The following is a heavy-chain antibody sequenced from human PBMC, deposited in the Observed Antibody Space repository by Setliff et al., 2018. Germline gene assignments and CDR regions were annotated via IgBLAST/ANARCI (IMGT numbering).Heavy chain of an antibody. V-gene: IGHV4-34*01. CDR1: GVTFSDYY. CDR2: INHRGST. J-gene: IGHJ4*02. D-gene: IGHD6-6*01. Sequence: PSETLSLTCAAYGVTFSDYYWTWIRQPPGKGLEWIGAINHRGSTNYNPSLKRRATIPIDTSKDQFSLQLISMSAGDTAVYFCARVRNIAARLLDAWGQGALVTVSS. CDR3: ARVRNIAARLLDA.